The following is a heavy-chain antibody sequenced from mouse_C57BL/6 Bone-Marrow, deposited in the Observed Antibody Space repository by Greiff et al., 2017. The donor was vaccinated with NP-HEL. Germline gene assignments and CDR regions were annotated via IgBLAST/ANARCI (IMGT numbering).Heavy chain of an antibody. CDR2: IDPSDSYT. Sequence: QVQLQQPGAELVRPGTSVKLSCKASGYTFTSYWMHWVKQRPGQGLEWIGVIDPSDSYTNYNQKFKGRATLTVDTSSSKAYMQLSSLTSEDSAVYYCARGGPLWAMDYWGQGTSVTVSS. J-gene: IGHJ4*01. CDR1: GYTFTSYW. D-gene: IGHD6-1*01. CDR3: ARGGPLWAMDY. V-gene: IGHV1-59*01.